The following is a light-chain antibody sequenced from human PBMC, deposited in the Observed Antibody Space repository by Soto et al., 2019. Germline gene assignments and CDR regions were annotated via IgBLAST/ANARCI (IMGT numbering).Light chain of an antibody. CDR2: EVS. J-gene: IGLJ3*02. Sequence: QSALTQPASVSGSPGQSIAISCTGTSSDVGGYNYVSWFQQHPGEAPKLIIYEVSHRPSGVSDRLSGSKSGNTASLTISGLQAEDEADYYCCSFTTSNTWVFGGGTKLTVL. CDR3: CSFTTSNTWV. CDR1: SSDVGGYNY. V-gene: IGLV2-14*01.